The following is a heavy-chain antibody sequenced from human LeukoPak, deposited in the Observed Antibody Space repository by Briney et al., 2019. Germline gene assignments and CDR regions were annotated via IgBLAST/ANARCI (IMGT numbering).Heavy chain of an antibody. CDR3: ARLVGASGAYAFDI. Sequence: TSETLSLTCTVSGGSISSYYWSWIRQPPGKGLEWIGYIYYSGSTNYNPSLKSRVTISVDTSKNQFSLKLSSVTAADTAVYYCARLVGASGAYAFDIWGQGTMVTVSS. D-gene: IGHD1-26*01. CDR2: IYYSGST. J-gene: IGHJ3*02. V-gene: IGHV4-59*08. CDR1: GGSISSYY.